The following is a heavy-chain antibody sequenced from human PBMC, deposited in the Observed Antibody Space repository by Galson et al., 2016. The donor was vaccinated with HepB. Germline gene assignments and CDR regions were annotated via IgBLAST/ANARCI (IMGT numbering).Heavy chain of an antibody. D-gene: IGHD6-19*01. V-gene: IGHV4-61*08. J-gene: IGHJ6*02. Sequence: ETLSLTCTVSGASISSGDYYWSWIRQPPGKGLEWIGYIYYSGRTNYNPSLKSRVTISVDTSKNQFSLKLSSVTAADTAVYYCARDDSGGWYGFHYGMDVWGQGTTVTVSS. CDR1: GASISSGDYY. CDR2: IYYSGRT. CDR3: ARDDSGGWYGFHYGMDV.